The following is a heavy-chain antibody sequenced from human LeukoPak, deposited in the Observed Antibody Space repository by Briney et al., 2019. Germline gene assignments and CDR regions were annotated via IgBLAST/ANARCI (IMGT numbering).Heavy chain of an antibody. D-gene: IGHD5-12*01. CDR2: ISWNSGSI. J-gene: IGHJ4*02. Sequence: GGSLRLSCAASGFTFSSHGMHWVRQAPGKGLEWVSGISWNSGSIGYADSVKGRFTISRDNSKNTLYLQMNSLRAEDTAVYYCAKGGYDYHLDYWGQGTLVTVSS. CDR1: GFTFSSHG. V-gene: IGHV3-9*01. CDR3: AKGGYDYHLDY.